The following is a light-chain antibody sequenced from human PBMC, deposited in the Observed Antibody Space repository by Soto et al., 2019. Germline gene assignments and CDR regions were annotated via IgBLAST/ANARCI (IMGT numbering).Light chain of an antibody. J-gene: IGKJ1*01. CDR3: QQYNNWPRT. CDR1: QSVASN. CDR2: GAS. Sequence: DTVMTQSPATLSVSPGETATLSCRASQSVASNLAWYQQKPGQAPRLFIYGASPRATGIPARFSGSGSGTEFTLTISSLQSEDFAVYYCQQYNNWPRTFGQGTTVEIK. V-gene: IGKV3-15*01.